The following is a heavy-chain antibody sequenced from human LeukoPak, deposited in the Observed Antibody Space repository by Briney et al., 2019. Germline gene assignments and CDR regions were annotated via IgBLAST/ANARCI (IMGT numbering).Heavy chain of an antibody. Sequence: PGGSLRLSCAASGFTFSNFCMSWVRQAPGKGLEWVAKIKQDGSEKSYVDSVKGRFTISRDSAKNSLYLQMNSLRAEDTAVYYCAREPYSSSYYYYYMDVWGKGTTVTVSS. CDR2: IKQDGSEK. CDR1: GFTFSNFC. V-gene: IGHV3-7*01. J-gene: IGHJ6*03. CDR3: AREPYSSSYYYYYMDV. D-gene: IGHD6-6*01.